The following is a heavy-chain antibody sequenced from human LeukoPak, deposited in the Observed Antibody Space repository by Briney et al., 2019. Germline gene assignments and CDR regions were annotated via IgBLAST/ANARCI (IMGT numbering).Heavy chain of an antibody. CDR2: IKQDGSEK. D-gene: IGHD7-27*01. CDR3: SWGFEY. V-gene: IGHV3-7*01. CDR1: GFTFSSYW. J-gene: IGHJ4*02. Sequence: GGSLRLSCAASGFTFSSYWTSWVRQAPGKGLEWVANIKQDGSEKYYVDSVKGRFTISRDNAKNSLYLQMNSLRAEDTAVYYCSWGFEYWGQGTLVTVSS.